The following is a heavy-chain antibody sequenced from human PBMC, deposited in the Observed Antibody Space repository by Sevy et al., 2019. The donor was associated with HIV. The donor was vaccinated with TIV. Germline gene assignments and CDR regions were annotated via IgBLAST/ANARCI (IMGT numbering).Heavy chain of an antibody. CDR3: ARDGGNSVKWYPLY. D-gene: IGHD2-2*01. CDR1: GFAFSTHA. CDR2: ISYGGTET. J-gene: IGHJ4*01. Sequence: GGSLRLSCAASGFAFSTHAMHWVRQAPGKGLEWVAVISYGGTETFYAASVEGRFTISRDNSKNMLSLQINSLRPEGTAVYYCARDGGNSVKWYPLYWGHGTLVTVSS. V-gene: IGHV3-30-3*01.